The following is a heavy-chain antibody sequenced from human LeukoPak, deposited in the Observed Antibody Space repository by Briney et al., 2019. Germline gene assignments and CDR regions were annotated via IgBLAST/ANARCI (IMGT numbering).Heavy chain of an antibody. D-gene: IGHD6-13*01. J-gene: IGHJ3*01. CDR1: GFTFDDYA. Sequence: PGGSLRLSCAASGFTFDDYAMHWVRQAPGKGLEWVSSISWNSGARAYAYSVKGRFTISRDNARNSLHLQMNSLKPEDTALYYCTRDIRSNPPDVFAVWGQGTLVTVSS. CDR2: ISWNSGAR. V-gene: IGHV3-9*01. CDR3: TRDIRSNPPDVFAV.